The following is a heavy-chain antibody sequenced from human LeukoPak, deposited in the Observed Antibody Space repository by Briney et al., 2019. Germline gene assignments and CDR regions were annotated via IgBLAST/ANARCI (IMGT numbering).Heavy chain of an antibody. J-gene: IGHJ4*02. D-gene: IGHD6-19*01. CDR3: ARVNADSSGWDDFDY. Sequence: SETLSLTCTVSGGSISSSSYYWGWIRQPPGKGLEWIGSIYYSGSTYYNPSLKSRVTISVDTSKNQFSLKLSSVTAADTAVYYCARVNADSSGWDDFDYWGQGTLVTVSS. V-gene: IGHV4-39*07. CDR1: GGSISSSSYY. CDR2: IYYSGST.